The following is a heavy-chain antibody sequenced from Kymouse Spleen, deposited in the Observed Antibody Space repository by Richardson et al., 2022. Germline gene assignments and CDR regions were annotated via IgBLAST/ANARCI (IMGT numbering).Heavy chain of an antibody. D-gene: IGHD3-9*01. CDR1: GFTFSSYG. CDR2: ISYDGSNK. CDR3: AKAHIPYYDILTGSSYYYYYYGMDV. Sequence: QVQLVESGGGVVQPGRSLRLSCAASGFTFSSYGMHWVRQAPGKGLEWVAVISYDGSNKYYADSVKGRFTISRDNSKNTLYLQMNSLRAEDTAVYYCAKAHIPYYDILTGSSYYYYYYGMDVWGQGTTVTVSS. J-gene: IGHJ6*02. V-gene: IGHV3-30*18.